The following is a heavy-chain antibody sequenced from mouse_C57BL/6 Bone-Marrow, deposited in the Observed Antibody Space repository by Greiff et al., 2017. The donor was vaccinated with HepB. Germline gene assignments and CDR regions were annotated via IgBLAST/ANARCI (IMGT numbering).Heavy chain of an antibody. D-gene: IGHD1-1*01. Sequence: QVQLQQPGAELVKPGASVKLSCKASGYTFTSYWMHWVKQRPGRGLEWIGRIDPNSGGTKYNEKFKSKATLTVDKPSSTAYMQRSSLTSEDSAVYNCARRYYGITYYFDYWGQGTTLTVSS. CDR3: ARRYYGITYYFDY. CDR1: GYTFTSYW. J-gene: IGHJ2*01. CDR2: IDPNSGGT. V-gene: IGHV1-72*01.